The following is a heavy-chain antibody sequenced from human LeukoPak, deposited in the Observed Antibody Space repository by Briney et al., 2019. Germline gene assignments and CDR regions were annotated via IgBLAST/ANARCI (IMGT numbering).Heavy chain of an antibody. CDR1: GFTFSSYS. V-gene: IGHV3-21*01. CDR2: ISSSSSSYI. J-gene: IGHJ3*02. CDR3: ARDSSSAIAFDI. Sequence: GGSLRLSCAASGFTFSSYSMNWVRQAPGKGLEWVSSISSSSSSYIYYADSVKGRFTISRDNAKNSLYLQMNSLRAEDTAVYYCARDSSSAIAFDIWGQGTMVTVSS. D-gene: IGHD6-13*01.